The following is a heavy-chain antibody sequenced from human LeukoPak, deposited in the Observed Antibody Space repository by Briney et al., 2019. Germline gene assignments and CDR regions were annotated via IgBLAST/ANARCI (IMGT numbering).Heavy chain of an antibody. CDR3: AREPYSGYDGGYYYYYYYYMDV. V-gene: IGHV3-48*03. CDR1: GFSFSSYE. J-gene: IGHJ6*03. Sequence: PGGSLRLSCAASGFSFSSYEMNWVRQAPGKGLEWVSYISSSGSTIYYADSVKGRFTISRDNAKNSLYLQMNSLRAEDTAVYYCAREPYSGYDGGYYYYYYYYMDVWGKGTTVTVSS. D-gene: IGHD5-12*01. CDR2: ISSSGSTI.